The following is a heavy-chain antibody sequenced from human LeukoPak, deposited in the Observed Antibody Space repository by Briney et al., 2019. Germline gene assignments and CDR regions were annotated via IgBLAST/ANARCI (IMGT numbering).Heavy chain of an antibody. J-gene: IGHJ4*02. Sequence: GGSLRLSCTASGFTFGDYAMSWVRQAPGKGLEWVGFIRSKTYGGTTEYAASVKGRFTISRDDSKSIAYLQMNSLKTEDTAVYYCTRDLVTGRTVYWGQGTLVTVSS. CDR3: TRDLVTGRTVY. D-gene: IGHD1-26*01. CDR1: GFTFGDYA. V-gene: IGHV3-49*04. CDR2: IRSKTYGGTT.